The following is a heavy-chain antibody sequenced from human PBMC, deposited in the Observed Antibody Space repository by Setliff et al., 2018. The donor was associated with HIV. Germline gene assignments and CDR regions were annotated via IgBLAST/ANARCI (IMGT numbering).Heavy chain of an antibody. Sequence: ASVKVSCKASGYTFTNYYIHWVRQAPGQGLEWMGIINPSGGSTTYAQKFQGRVTMTRDTSTSTVYMELSSLRSEDTAVYYCAKGSGFYDYWGQGTLVTVSP. CDR2: INPSGGST. CDR3: AKGSGFYDY. CDR1: GYTFTNYY. V-gene: IGHV1-46*01. J-gene: IGHJ4*02. D-gene: IGHD3-22*01.